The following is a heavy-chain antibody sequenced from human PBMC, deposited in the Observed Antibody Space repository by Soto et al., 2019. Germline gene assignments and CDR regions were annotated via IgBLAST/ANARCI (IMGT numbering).Heavy chain of an antibody. V-gene: IGHV1-69*06. D-gene: IGHD6-13*01. J-gene: IGHJ4*02. CDR2: INPIFDAV. CDR3: ARRRGHSTSYVFDY. CDR1: GGIPSSYV. Sequence: QLQLVQSGTEVKRPGSSVTVSCKASGGIPSSYVINWVRQAPGQGLEWMGGINPIFDAVQYAPKFQGRLTISANKSRDTTYLYLDRLTSDDTAVYFCARRRGHSTSYVFDYWGQGTLVTVSS.